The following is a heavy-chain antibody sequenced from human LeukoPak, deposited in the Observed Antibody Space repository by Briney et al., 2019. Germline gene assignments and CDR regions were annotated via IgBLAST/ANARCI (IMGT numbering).Heavy chain of an antibody. CDR3: TRDQTPYY. Sequence: GGSLRLSCAASGFTFNNAWMNWVRQAPGKGLEWVGFIRSKIYGGTPEYAASVKGRFTISRDDSKGIAYLQMNSLKTEDTAVYYCTRDQTPYYWGQGTLVTVSS. CDR1: GFTFNNAW. V-gene: IGHV3-49*04. CDR2: IRSKIYGGTP. J-gene: IGHJ4*02.